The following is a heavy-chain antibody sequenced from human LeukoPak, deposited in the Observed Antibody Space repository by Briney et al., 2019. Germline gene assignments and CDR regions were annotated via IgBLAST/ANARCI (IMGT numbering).Heavy chain of an antibody. V-gene: IGHV1-3*01. CDR1: GYTFTSYA. Sequence: ASVKVSCKASGYTFTSYAMHWVRQAPGQRLEWMGWINAGNGNTKYSQEFQGRVTMTRDTSISTAYMELSRLRSDDTAVYYCAGTAAGYSYGTNRFDYWGQGTLVTVSS. D-gene: IGHD5-18*01. J-gene: IGHJ4*02. CDR2: INAGNGNT. CDR3: AGTAAGYSYGTNRFDY.